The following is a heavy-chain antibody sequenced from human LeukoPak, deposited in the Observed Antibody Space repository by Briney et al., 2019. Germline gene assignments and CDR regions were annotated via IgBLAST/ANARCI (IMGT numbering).Heavy chain of an antibody. V-gene: IGHV3-30-3*01. Sequence: PGGSLRLSCAASGFTFSSYAMHWVRQAPGKGLEWVAVISYDGSNKYYADSVKGRSTISRDNSKNTLCLQMNSLRAEDTAVYYCARDYDILTGYYRYGMDVWGQGTTVTVS. CDR2: ISYDGSNK. J-gene: IGHJ6*02. CDR1: GFTFSSYA. D-gene: IGHD3-9*01. CDR3: ARDYDILTGYYRYGMDV.